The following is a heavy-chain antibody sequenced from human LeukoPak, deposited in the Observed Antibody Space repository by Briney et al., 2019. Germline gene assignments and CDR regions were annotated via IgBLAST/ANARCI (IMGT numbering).Heavy chain of an antibody. J-gene: IGHJ4*02. D-gene: IGHD6-19*01. Sequence: GGSLRHSCAASGFTFSSYGIHWVRQAPGKGLEWVSIIWYDGSNKYYADSVKGRFTISKDNSKNTLYLHMNSLRAEDTAVYYCARDPGHSGWYGDYWGQGTLVTVSS. CDR3: ARDPGHSGWYGDY. CDR2: IWYDGSNK. V-gene: IGHV3-33*01. CDR1: GFTFSSYG.